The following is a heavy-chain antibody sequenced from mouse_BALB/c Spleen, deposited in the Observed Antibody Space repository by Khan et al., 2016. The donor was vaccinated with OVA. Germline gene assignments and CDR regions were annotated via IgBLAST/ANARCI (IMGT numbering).Heavy chain of an antibody. V-gene: IGHV1-85*01. J-gene: IGHJ3*01. Sequence: QVQLQQSGAELVKPGASVKLSCKASGYTFTSYDINWVRQRPEQGLEWIGWMFPGDGSTKYNENFKDKATLTTDKSSSTAYMQLSRLTSEDSGAYFCARGGYGGFAYWGQGTLVTVSA. D-gene: IGHD2-14*01. CDR1: GYTFTSYD. CDR3: ARGGYGGFAY. CDR2: MFPGDGST.